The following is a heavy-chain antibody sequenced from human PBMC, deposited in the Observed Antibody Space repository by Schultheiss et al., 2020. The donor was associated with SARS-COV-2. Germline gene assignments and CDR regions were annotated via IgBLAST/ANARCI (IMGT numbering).Heavy chain of an antibody. CDR1: GGSISSYY. CDR3: ASSESSIAARGWFDP. J-gene: IGHJ5*02. V-gene: IGHV4-34*01. Sequence: SETLSLTCTVSGGSISSYYWSWIRQPPGKGLEWIGEINHSGSTNYNPSLKSRVTISVDTSKNQFSLKLSSVTAADTAVYYCASSESSIAARGWFDPWGQGTLVTVSS. CDR2: INHSGST. D-gene: IGHD6-6*01.